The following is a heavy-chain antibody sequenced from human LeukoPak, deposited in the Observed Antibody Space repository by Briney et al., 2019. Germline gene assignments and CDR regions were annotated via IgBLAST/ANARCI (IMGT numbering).Heavy chain of an antibody. D-gene: IGHD2-2*01. CDR2: ISSSGSTI. V-gene: IGHV3-11*01. CDR1: GFTFSDYY. Sequence: PGGSLRLSCAASGFTFSDYYMSWIRQAPGKGLEWVSYISSSGSTIYYADSVKGRFTISRGNAKNSLYLQMNSLRAEDTAVYYCARDHYCSSTSCYAFYYYGMDVWGQGTTVTVSS. J-gene: IGHJ6*02. CDR3: ARDHYCSSTSCYAFYYYGMDV.